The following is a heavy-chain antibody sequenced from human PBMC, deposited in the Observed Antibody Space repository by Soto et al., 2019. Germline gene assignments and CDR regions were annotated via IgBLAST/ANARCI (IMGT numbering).Heavy chain of an antibody. V-gene: IGHV4-38-2*02. D-gene: IGHD1-7*01. CDR3: AREIRKELELRRGVVDWFDP. Sequence: KTSETLSLTCAVSGYSISSGYYWGWIRQPPGKGLEWIGSIYHSGSTYYNPSLKSRVTISVDTSKNQFSLKLSSVTAADTAVYYCAREIRKELELRRGVVDWFDPWGQGTLVTVPQ. J-gene: IGHJ5*02. CDR1: GYSISSGYY. CDR2: IYHSGST.